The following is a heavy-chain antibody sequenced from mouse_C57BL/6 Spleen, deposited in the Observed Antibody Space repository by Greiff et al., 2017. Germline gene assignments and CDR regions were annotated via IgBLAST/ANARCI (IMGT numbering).Heavy chain of an antibody. J-gene: IGHJ2*01. D-gene: IGHD2-4*01. CDR1: GYTFTSYW. Sequence: QVQLQQPGAELVKPGASVKMSCKASGYTFTSYWITWVKQRPGQGLEWIGDIYPGSGSTNYNEKFKSNATLTVDLSSSTAYMQLSSRTSEDSAVYYCARSNDYSFGYFDYWGQGTTLTVSS. CDR3: ARSNDYSFGYFDY. CDR2: IYPGSGST. V-gene: IGHV1-55*01.